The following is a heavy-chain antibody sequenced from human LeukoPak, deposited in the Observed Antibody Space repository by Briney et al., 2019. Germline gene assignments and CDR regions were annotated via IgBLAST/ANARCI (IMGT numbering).Heavy chain of an antibody. CDR1: GFTFDDYG. D-gene: IGHD3-10*01. J-gene: IGHJ4*02. CDR2: INWNGGST. Sequence: GGSLRLSCAASGFTFDDYGMSWVRQAPGKGLEWVSGINWNGGSTGYADSVKGRFTISRDNAKNSLYLQMNSLRAEDTALYYCARYYYGSGSRAFDYWGQGTLVTVSS. CDR3: ARYYYGSGSRAFDY. V-gene: IGHV3-20*04.